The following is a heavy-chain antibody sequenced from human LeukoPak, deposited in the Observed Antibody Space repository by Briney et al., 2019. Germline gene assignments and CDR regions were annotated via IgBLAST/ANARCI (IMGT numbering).Heavy chain of an antibody. Sequence: LSLTCAISGDSVSSNSAAWNWIRQSPSRGLEWLGRTYYRSKWYNDYAVSVKSRITINPDTSKNQFSLQLNSVTPEDTAVYYCARDLGSGPGSYYGVFDYWGQGTLVTVSS. V-gene: IGHV6-1*01. D-gene: IGHD3-10*01. CDR3: ARDLGSGPGSYYGVFDY. CDR1: GDSVSSNSAA. CDR2: TYYRSKWYN. J-gene: IGHJ4*02.